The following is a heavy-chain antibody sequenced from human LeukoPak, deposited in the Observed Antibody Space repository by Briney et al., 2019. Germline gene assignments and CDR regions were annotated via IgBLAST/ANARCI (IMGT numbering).Heavy chain of an antibody. D-gene: IGHD1-26*01. J-gene: IGHJ4*02. CDR2: INEDGSTT. Sequence: GGSLRLSCAASGFTFSSYAMHWVRQAPGKGLVWVSRINEDGSTTNYADSVKGRSTIFRDNAKNTLYLQMNSLRAEDTAVYYCVRDLGGRSGHWGQGTLVTVSS. CDR3: VRDLGGRSGH. V-gene: IGHV3-74*01. CDR1: GFTFSSYA.